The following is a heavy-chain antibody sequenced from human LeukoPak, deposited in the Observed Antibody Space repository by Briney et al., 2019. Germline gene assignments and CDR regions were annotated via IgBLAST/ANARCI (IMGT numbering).Heavy chain of an antibody. CDR3: AKDRLGGPYFFHY. V-gene: IGHV3-48*01. D-gene: IGHD3-16*01. J-gene: IGHJ4*02. CDR2: ISSSSSSI. Sequence: GGSLRLSCAASRFTFSTYSMNWVRQAPGKGLEWVSYISSSSSSIYYADSVKGRFTISRDNSRNTLYLQINSLRAEDTAVYFCAKDRLGGPYFFHYWGQGTLVTVSS. CDR1: RFTFSTYS.